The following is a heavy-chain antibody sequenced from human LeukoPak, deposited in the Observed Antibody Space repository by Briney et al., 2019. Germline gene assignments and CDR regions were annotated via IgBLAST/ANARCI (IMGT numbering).Heavy chain of an antibody. CDR1: GFAFSTYW. Sequence: GGSLRLSCAASGFAFSTYWMSWVRQAPGKGLEWVANIKQDGSQTYYVDSVRGRFTISRDNAKNSLYLQMNSLRAEDTAVYYCARLRTGGYYNDYWGQGTLVTVSS. D-gene: IGHD5-12*01. J-gene: IGHJ4*02. CDR3: ARLRTGGYYNDY. V-gene: IGHV3-7*04. CDR2: IKQDGSQT.